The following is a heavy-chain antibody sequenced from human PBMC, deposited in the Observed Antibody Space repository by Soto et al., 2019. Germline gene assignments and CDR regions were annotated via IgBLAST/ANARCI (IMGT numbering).Heavy chain of an antibody. CDR3: TRDRRSSSWYYFDY. Sequence: GESLKISCKGSGYSFTSYWIGWVRQMPGKGLEWMGIIYPGDSDTRYSPSFQGQVTISRDDSKSIAYLQMNSLKTEDTAVYYCTRDRRSSSWYYFDYWGQGTLVTVSS. CDR2: IYPGDSDT. V-gene: IGHV5-51*01. CDR1: GYSFTSYW. D-gene: IGHD6-13*01. J-gene: IGHJ4*02.